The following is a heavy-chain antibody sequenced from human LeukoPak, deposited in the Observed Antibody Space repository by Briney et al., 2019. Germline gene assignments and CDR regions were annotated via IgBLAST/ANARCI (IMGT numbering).Heavy chain of an antibody. CDR2: ISGSGGST. J-gene: IGHJ6*02. Sequence: GGSLRLSCAASGFTFSSYAMSWVRQAPGKGPEWVSAISGSGGSTYYADSVKGRLTISRDNSKNTLYLQMNSLRAEDTAVYYCAKGSPHYYGMDVWGQGTTVTVSS. CDR1: GFTFSSYA. CDR3: AKGSPHYYGMDV. V-gene: IGHV3-23*01.